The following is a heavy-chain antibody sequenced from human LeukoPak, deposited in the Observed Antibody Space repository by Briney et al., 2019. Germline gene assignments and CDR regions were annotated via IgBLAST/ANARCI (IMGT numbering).Heavy chain of an antibody. D-gene: IGHD2-2*01. CDR2: ISGSGGST. Sequence: AGGSLRLSCAASGFTFSSYAMSWVRQAPGKGLERVSAISGSGGSTYYADSVKGRFTISRDNSKNTLYLQMNSLRAEDTAVYYCAKDGFGYCSSTSCSHMDVWGKGTTVTVSS. CDR1: GFTFSSYA. J-gene: IGHJ6*03. CDR3: AKDGFGYCSSTSCSHMDV. V-gene: IGHV3-23*01.